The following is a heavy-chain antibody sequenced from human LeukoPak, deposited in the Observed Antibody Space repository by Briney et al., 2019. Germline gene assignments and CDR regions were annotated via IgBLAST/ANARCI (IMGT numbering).Heavy chain of an antibody. D-gene: IGHD6-19*01. CDR3: ARGRAVAGETYYFDY. J-gene: IGHJ4*02. Sequence: ASVKVSCKASGGTFSSYAISWVRQAPGQGLEWMGRIIPILGIANYAQKFQGRVTITADKSTSTAYMELSSLRSEDTAVYYCARGRAVAGETYYFDYWGQGTLVTVSS. CDR1: GGTFSSYA. CDR2: IIPILGIA. V-gene: IGHV1-69*04.